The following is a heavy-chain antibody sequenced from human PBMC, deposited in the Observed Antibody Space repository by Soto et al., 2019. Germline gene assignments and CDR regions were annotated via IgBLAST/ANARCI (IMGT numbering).Heavy chain of an antibody. CDR2: ISAYNGNT. D-gene: IGHD5-12*01. V-gene: IGHV1-18*01. Sequence: QVQLVQSGAEVKTPGASVKVSCKASGYTFTSYGVTWVRQAPGQGLEWMGWISAYNGNTNYAQHLQGRVTTTTDTSTNTAYMELRSLRSDDTAVYYCAAGSGYDFYFDYWGQGTLVTVSS. CDR3: AAGSGYDFYFDY. CDR1: GYTFTSYG. J-gene: IGHJ4*02.